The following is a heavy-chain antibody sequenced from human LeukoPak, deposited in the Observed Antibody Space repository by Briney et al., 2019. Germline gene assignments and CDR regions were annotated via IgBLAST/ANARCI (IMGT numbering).Heavy chain of an antibody. V-gene: IGHV4-4*02. D-gene: IGHD5/OR15-5a*01. CDR2: GYHSGST. Sequence: SETLSLTCAVSGCSITGSHWCWWAWVRQPPGKGLNCTEEGYHSGSTNYNPSLKSRLTISLDKSNNQFSLALTSVTAADTAMYYCATRYSVWPKWGPGTLVTVSS. J-gene: IGHJ4*02. CDR1: GCSITGSHW. CDR3: ATRYSVWPK.